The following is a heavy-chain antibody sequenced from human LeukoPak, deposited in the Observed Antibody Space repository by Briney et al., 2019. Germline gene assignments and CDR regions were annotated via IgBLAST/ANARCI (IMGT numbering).Heavy chain of an antibody. V-gene: IGHV3-30-3*02. D-gene: IGHD6-13*01. Sequence: GGSLRLSCAASGFTFSSYAMHWVRQAPGKGLEWVAVISYDGSNKYYADSVKGRFTISRDNSKNTLYLQMNSLRAEDTAVYYCAKPSLRVAAAGTEHYFDYWGQGTLVTVSS. CDR3: AKPSLRVAAAGTEHYFDY. CDR1: GFTFSSYA. CDR2: ISYDGSNK. J-gene: IGHJ4*02.